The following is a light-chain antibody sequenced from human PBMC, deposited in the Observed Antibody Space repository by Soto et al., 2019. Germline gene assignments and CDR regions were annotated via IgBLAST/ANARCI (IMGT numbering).Light chain of an antibody. CDR1: QSVSSS. Sequence: EIVMTQSPGTLSVSPGERATLSCRASQSVSSSLAWYQQRPGQAPRLLIYGASTRATGVPARFSGSGSGTDFTLTITSLQSEYFAVYYCQQYNNWPPYTFGQGTKLQIK. CDR3: QQYNNWPPYT. V-gene: IGKV3-15*01. J-gene: IGKJ2*01. CDR2: GAS.